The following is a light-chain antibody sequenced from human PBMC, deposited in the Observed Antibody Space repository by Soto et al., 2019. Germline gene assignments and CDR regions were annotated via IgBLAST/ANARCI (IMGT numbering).Light chain of an antibody. CDR3: QVWDSISDHFV. V-gene: IGLV3-21*02. CDR1: NIGSKS. J-gene: IGLJ1*01. CDR2: DEN. Sequence: SYELTQPPSVSVAPGQTARISCGGNNIGSKSVHWFQQKPGQAPVLVVYDENDRPSGIPERFSGSNSGNTATLTISRVEAGDEADYYCQVWDSISDHFVFGTGTTLTVL.